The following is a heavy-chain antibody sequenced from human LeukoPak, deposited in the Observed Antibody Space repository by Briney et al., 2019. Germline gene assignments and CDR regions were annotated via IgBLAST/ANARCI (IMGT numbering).Heavy chain of an antibody. Sequence: PGGSLRLSCAASGLTFSDYYMSWIRQAPGKGLEWVSYMSSSGDTIYYADSVKGRFTISRDNAKNSLYLQMNNLRAEDTAVYYCARANFYGEDYWGQGTLVTVSS. D-gene: IGHD4-17*01. V-gene: IGHV3-11*01. CDR2: MSSSGDTI. CDR3: ARANFYGEDY. J-gene: IGHJ4*02. CDR1: GLTFSDYY.